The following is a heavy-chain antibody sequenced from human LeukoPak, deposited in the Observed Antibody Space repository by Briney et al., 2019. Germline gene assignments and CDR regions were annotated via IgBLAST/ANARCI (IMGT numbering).Heavy chain of an antibody. V-gene: IGHV3-30-3*01. D-gene: IGHD2-2*01. Sequence: GGSLRLSCAASGFTFSSYAMHWVRQAPGKGLGWVAVISYDGSNKYYANSVKGRFTISRDNSKNTLYLQMNSLRAEDTAVYYCARRVLYCSSTSCYDWFDPWGQGTLVTVSS. CDR3: ARRVLYCSSTSCYDWFDP. J-gene: IGHJ5*02. CDR2: ISYDGSNK. CDR1: GFTFSSYA.